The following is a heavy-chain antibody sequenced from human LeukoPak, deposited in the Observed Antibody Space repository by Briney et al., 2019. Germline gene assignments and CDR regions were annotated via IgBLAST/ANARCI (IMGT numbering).Heavy chain of an antibody. D-gene: IGHD3-22*01. Sequence: GGSLRLSCAASGFILSNHWMTWVRQAPGKGPEWVANMNKDGSQKYYVDSVKGRFTISRDTAKNTLYLQMNSLRAEDTAVYYCAAHRLYYYDSSGYSDYWGQGTLVTVSS. V-gene: IGHV3-7*03. CDR2: MNKDGSQK. CDR1: GFILSNHW. J-gene: IGHJ4*02. CDR3: AAHRLYYYDSSGYSDY.